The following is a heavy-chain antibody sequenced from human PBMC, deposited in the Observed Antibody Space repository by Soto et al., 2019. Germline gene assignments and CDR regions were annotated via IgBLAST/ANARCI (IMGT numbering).Heavy chain of an antibody. V-gene: IGHV3-30*19. CDR3: ARWGTTGGLDV. Sequence: QVQLVESGGGVVQPGTSLIRSCVGSGFTFRSFVIHWVRQAPGKGLEWGALTSYDGINKYYDDSVKGRFTISRDNSRNTVDLQMDSLRLEDTALYYCARWGTTGGLDVWGQGTLVSVSS. J-gene: IGHJ4*02. CDR2: TSYDGINK. D-gene: IGHD3-16*01. CDR1: GFTFRSFV.